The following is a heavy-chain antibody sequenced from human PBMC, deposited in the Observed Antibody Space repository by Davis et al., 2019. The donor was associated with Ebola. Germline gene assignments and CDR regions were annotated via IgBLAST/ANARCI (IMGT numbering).Heavy chain of an antibody. CDR3: VSGDGRGSSYDMDV. D-gene: IGHD5-12*01. J-gene: IGHJ6*02. CDR1: RFTFRNAW. CDR2: IQQDGSEK. V-gene: IGHV3-7*03. Sequence: GGSLRPSCAASRFTFRNAWMRRLRQAPGKGPERVAIIQQDGSEKYYVDSVKGRFTISRDNAKSSLFLQTDSLRADDTAVYYWVSGDGRGSSYDMDVWGQGTTVTVSS.